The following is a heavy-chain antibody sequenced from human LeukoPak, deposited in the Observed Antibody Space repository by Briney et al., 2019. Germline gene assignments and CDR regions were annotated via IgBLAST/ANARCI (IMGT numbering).Heavy chain of an antibody. V-gene: IGHV3-30*18. D-gene: IGHD6-19*01. CDR3: AKDRQWLAYFDY. Sequence: PGGSLRLSCAASGFTFSTYGIHWVRQAPGKGLEWVAVISYDGRNKYYADYVKGRVTISRDNSKNTLYLQMNSLRAEDTAVYYCAKDRQWLAYFDYWGQGTLVTVSS. J-gene: IGHJ4*02. CDR1: GFTFSTYG. CDR2: ISYDGRNK.